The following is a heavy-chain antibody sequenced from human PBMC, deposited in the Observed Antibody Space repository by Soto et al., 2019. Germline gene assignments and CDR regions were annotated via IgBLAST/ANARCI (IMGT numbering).Heavy chain of an antibody. CDR1: GFTFSSYA. Sequence: GGSLRLSCAASGFTFSSYAMHWVRQAPGKGLEYVSAISSNGGSTYYANSVKGRFTISRDNSKNTLYLQMGSLRAEDMAVYYCARDGIAAAGTGDYWGQGTLVTVS. CDR3: ARDGIAAAGTGDY. V-gene: IGHV3-64*01. D-gene: IGHD6-13*01. CDR2: ISSNGGST. J-gene: IGHJ4*02.